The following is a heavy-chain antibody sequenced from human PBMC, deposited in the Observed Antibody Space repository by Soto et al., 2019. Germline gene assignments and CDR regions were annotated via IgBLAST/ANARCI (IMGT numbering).Heavy chain of an antibody. CDR1: GGTFSSYA. D-gene: IGHD6-19*01. CDR2: IIPIFGTA. CDR3: ARDSGNIAVAGTPYVGYFDY. V-gene: IGHV1-69*01. J-gene: IGHJ4*02. Sequence: QVQLVQSGAEVKKPGSSVKVSCKASGGTFSSYAISWVRQAPGQGLEWMGGIIPIFGTANYAQKFQGRVTITADESTSTAYMELSSLRSEDTAVYYCARDSGNIAVAGTPYVGYFDYWGQGTLVTVSS.